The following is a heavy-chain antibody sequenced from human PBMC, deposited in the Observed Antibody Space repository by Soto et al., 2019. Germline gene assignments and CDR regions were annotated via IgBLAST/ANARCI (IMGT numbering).Heavy chain of an antibody. D-gene: IGHD3-9*01. Sequence: LRLSYAASGFTFSDYGMHWVRQAPGKGLEWVAVIWYDGSNKYYADSVKGRFTISRDNSKNTLYLQMNSLRAEDTAVYYCARDPLHYDILTGYSPNYFDFWGQGTLVTVSS. V-gene: IGHV3-33*01. J-gene: IGHJ4*02. CDR2: IWYDGSNK. CDR1: GFTFSDYG. CDR3: ARDPLHYDILTGYSPNYFDF.